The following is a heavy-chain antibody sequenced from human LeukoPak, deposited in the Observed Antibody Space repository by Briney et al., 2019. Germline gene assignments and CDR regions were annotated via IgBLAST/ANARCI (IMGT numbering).Heavy chain of an antibody. CDR3: AKTNGYYSD. CDR2: ISGSGGTT. Sequence: GGSLRLSCAASGSTFSSYGMNWVRQAPGKGLEWVSGISGSGGTTYYADSVKGRFTISRDNSKNSLSLQVSSLRAEDTAVYYCAKTNGYYSDWGQGTLVTVSS. CDR1: GSTFSSYG. J-gene: IGHJ4*02. V-gene: IGHV3-23*01. D-gene: IGHD3-22*01.